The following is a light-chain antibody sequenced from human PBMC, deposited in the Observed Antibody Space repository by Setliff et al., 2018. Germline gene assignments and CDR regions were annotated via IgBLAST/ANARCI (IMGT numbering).Light chain of an antibody. V-gene: IGLV2-8*01. CDR1: SSDVGGYNY. Sequence: QSALTQPPSASGSPGQSVTISCTGTSSDVGGYNYVSWYQQHPGKAPKLMIYEVSKRPSGVPDRFSGSKSGNTASLTVSGLQAEDEADYYCQSYDSSLSALYVFGTGTRAPS. CDR3: QSYDSSLSALYV. CDR2: EVS. J-gene: IGLJ1*01.